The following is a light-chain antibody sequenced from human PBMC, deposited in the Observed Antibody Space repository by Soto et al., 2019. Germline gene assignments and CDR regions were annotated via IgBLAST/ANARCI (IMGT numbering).Light chain of an antibody. V-gene: IGKV3-20*01. Sequence: EIVLTQSPGTLSLSPGERATLSFRTSQSVSNNYLAWYQQKPGQAPRLLIYGVSNTATGIPDRFSGGGSGTDFTLTISRLEPEDLAMYYCQQYESSLFTFGQGTKLEI. CDR3: QQYESSLFT. J-gene: IGKJ2*01. CDR1: QSVSNNY. CDR2: GVS.